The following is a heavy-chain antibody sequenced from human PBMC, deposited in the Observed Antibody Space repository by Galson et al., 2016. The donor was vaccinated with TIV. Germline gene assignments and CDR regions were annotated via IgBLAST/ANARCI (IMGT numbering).Heavy chain of an antibody. D-gene: IGHD3-3*01. V-gene: IGHV4-61*02. Sequence: TLSLTCTVSGDSISRGAFYWSWLRQPAGKGLEWIGFIYTSGSTDYNPFLKSRVTISVDKSRNQFSLKLSSVTAADTAVYYCARERLGSGYHITSDAFDIWGQGTLVTVSS. J-gene: IGHJ3*02. CDR2: IYTSGST. CDR3: ARERLGSGYHITSDAFDI. CDR1: GDSISRGAFY.